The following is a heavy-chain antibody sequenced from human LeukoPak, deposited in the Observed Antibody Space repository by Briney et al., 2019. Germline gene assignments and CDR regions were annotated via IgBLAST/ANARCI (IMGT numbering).Heavy chain of an antibody. CDR1: GGSFSGYY. D-gene: IGHD2-2*02. V-gene: IGHV4-34*01. CDR3: VRGLYCTSTNCYKDY. J-gene: IGHJ4*02. Sequence: SETLSLTCVVYGGSFSGYYWSWIRQPAGKGLEWIGEINHSGGTNYNPSLKSRVIISADTSKNQFSLKLYSVTAADTAVYYCVRGLYCTSTNCYKDYWGQGTLVILSS. CDR2: INHSGGT.